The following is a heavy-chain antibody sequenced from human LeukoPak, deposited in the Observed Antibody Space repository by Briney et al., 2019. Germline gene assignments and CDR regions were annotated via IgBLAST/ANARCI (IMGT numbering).Heavy chain of an antibody. V-gene: IGHV3-23*01. CDR3: ARESAVTATNHFDY. D-gene: IGHD4-11*01. J-gene: IGHJ4*02. Sequence: GGSLRLSCAASGFTFSSYAMSWVRQAPGKGLEWVSAISGSGGSTYYADSVKGRFTISRDNAKNSLHLQMNSLRAEDTAVYYCARESAVTATNHFDYWGQGTLVTVSS. CDR1: GFTFSSYA. CDR2: ISGSGGST.